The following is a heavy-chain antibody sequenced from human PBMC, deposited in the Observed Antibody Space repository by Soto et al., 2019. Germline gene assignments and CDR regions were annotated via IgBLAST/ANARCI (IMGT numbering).Heavy chain of an antibody. D-gene: IGHD2-15*01. V-gene: IGHV3-66*01. CDR3: ARTSFGVAATRFYYYYYMDV. CDR1: GFTVSSNY. J-gene: IGHJ6*03. CDR2: IYSGGST. Sequence: GGSLRLSCAASGFTVSSNYMSWVRQAPGKGLEWVSVIYSGGSTYYADSVKGRFTISRDNSNNTLYLQMNSLRAEDTAVYYCARTSFGVAATRFYYYYYMDVWGKGTTVTVSS.